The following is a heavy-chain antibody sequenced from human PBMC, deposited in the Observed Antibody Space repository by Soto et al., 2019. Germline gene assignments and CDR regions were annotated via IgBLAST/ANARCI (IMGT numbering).Heavy chain of an antibody. CDR2: IYSGGST. D-gene: IGHD5-18*01. V-gene: IGHV3-53*01. Sequence: GGSLRLSCAASGFTVNSDYVSWVRQAPGKGLEWVSVIYSGGSTYYADSVKGRFTISRDNSKNTLYLQMNSLRAEDTAVYYCARGRSGYSSAYDYWGQGTLVTVSS. J-gene: IGHJ4*02. CDR3: ARGRSGYSSAYDY. CDR1: GFTVNSDY.